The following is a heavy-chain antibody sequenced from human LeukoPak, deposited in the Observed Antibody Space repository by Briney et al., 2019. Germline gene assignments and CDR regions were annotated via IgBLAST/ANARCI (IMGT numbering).Heavy chain of an antibody. Sequence: SETLSLTCTVSGGSISSGGYYWSWIRQPPGKGLEWIGYIYHSGSTYYNPSLKSRVTISVDRSKNQFSLKLSSVTAADTAVYYCARYYGSGKYFDYWGQGTLVTVSS. CDR1: GGSISSGGYY. V-gene: IGHV4-30-2*01. J-gene: IGHJ4*02. CDR3: ARYYGSGKYFDY. CDR2: IYHSGST. D-gene: IGHD3-10*01.